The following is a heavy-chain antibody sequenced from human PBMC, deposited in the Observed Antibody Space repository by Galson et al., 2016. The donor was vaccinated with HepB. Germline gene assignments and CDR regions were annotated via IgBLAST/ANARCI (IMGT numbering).Heavy chain of an antibody. Sequence: SLRLSCAASGFTFSNYDMHWVRQVTGRGLEWISAVGTTGDTHYPDSVKGRFTISRENAKNSFYLQMDSLRAGDTAVYYCARGSPYWTGYYFFDSWGQGALVTVSS. CDR1: GFTFSNYD. CDR3: ARGSPYWTGYYFFDS. J-gene: IGHJ4*02. V-gene: IGHV3-13*01. D-gene: IGHD3/OR15-3a*01. CDR2: VGTTGDT.